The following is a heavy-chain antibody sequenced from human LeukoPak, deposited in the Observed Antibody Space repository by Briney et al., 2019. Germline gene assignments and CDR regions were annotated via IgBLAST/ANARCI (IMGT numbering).Heavy chain of an antibody. J-gene: IGHJ6*03. V-gene: IGHV1-8*03. CDR1: GYTFTSYG. CDR2: ISAYNGNT. D-gene: IGHD3-10*01. CDR3: ARASAELLLWFGELGYYYYYMDV. Sequence: ASVKVSFKASGYTFTSYGISWVRQAPGQGLEWMGWISAYNGNTGYAQKFQGRVTITRNTSISTAYMELSSLRSEDTAVYYCARASAELLLWFGELGYYYYYMDVWGKGTTVTVPS.